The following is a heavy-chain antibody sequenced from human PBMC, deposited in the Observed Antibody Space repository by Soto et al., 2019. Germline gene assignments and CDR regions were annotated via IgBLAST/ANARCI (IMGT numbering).Heavy chain of an antibody. J-gene: IGHJ4*02. CDR3: ARDLLSLYSSSVY. CDR1: GFTFSSYG. D-gene: IGHD6-6*01. V-gene: IGHV3-33*01. Sequence: QVQLVESGGGVVQPGRSLRLSCAASGFTFSSYGMHWVRQAPGKGLEWVAVIWYDGSNKYYADSVKGRFTISRDNSKNTLYLQMNSLRAEDTAVYYCARDLLSLYSSSVYWGQGTLVTVSS. CDR2: IWYDGSNK.